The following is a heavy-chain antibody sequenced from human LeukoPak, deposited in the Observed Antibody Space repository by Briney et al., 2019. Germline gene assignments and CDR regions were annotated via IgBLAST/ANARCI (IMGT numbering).Heavy chain of an antibody. D-gene: IGHD3-10*01. J-gene: IGHJ4*02. CDR2: INPNSGGT. CDR1: GYTFTSYG. Sequence: ASVKVSCKASGYTFTSYGISWVRQAPGQGLEWMGWINPNSGGTNYAQKFQGWVTMTRDTSISTAYMELSRLRSDDTAVYYCARDPTDYYGSGSHFDYWGQGTLVTVSS. V-gene: IGHV1-2*04. CDR3: ARDPTDYYGSGSHFDY.